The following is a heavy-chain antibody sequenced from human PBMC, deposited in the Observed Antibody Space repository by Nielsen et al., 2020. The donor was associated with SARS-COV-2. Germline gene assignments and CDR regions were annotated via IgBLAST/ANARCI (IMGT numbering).Heavy chain of an antibody. CDR3: ARDLGDYGDYAGPDY. Sequence: GESLKISCAASGFTFSDYYMSWIRQAPGKGLEWVSYISSSSSYTNYADSVKGRFTISRDNAKNSLYLQMNSLRAEDTALYHCARDLGDYGDYAGPDYWGQGTLVTVSS. V-gene: IGHV3-11*05. CDR1: GFTFSDYY. CDR2: ISSSSSYT. J-gene: IGHJ4*02. D-gene: IGHD4-17*01.